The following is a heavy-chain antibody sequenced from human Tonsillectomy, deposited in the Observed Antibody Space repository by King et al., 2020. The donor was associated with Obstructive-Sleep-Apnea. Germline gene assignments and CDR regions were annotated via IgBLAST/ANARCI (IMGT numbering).Heavy chain of an antibody. V-gene: IGHV4-31*03. D-gene: IGHD4-17*01. CDR1: GGSISSGGHY. CDR3: ARGHGDSPLLDAFDI. Sequence: VQLQESGPGLVKPSQTLSLTCTVSGGSISSGGHYWSWIRPHPGQGLEWIGYIYYSGSTYYNPSLKSRVTISVDTSKNQFSLKLSSVTAADTAVYYCARGHGDSPLLDAFDIWGQGTMVTVSS. J-gene: IGHJ3*02. CDR2: IYYSGST.